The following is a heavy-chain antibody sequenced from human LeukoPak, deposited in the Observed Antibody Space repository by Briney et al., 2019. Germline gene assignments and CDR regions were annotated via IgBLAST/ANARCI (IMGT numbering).Heavy chain of an antibody. J-gene: IGHJ6*04. V-gene: IGHV3-20*04. CDR2: INWNGGST. CDR3: AELGITMIGGV. CDR1: GFTFDDCG. Sequence: GGSLRLSCAASGFTFDDCGMSWVRQAPGKGLEWVSGINWNGGSTGYADSVKGRFTISRDNAKNSLYLQMNSLRAEDTAVYYCAELGITMIGGVWGKGTTVTISS. D-gene: IGHD3-10*02.